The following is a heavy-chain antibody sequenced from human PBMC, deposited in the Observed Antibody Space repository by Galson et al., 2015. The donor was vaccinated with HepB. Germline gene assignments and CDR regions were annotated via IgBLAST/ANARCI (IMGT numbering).Heavy chain of an antibody. CDR1: GFTFSKAW. D-gene: IGHD2-21*02. J-gene: IGHJ4*02. Sequence: SLRLSCAASGFTFSKAWMTWIRQAPGKGLQWVGRIKSKADGATTEYAASVKDRFTISRDDSKNKFYLHMNSLKSEDTAVYYCATASVTYFDYWGLGTRVIVSS. V-gene: IGHV3-15*01. CDR2: IKSKADGATT. CDR3: ATASVTYFDY.